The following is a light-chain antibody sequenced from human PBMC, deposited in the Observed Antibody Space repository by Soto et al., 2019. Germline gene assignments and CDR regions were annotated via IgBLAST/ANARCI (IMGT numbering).Light chain of an antibody. CDR2: GDN. CDR1: SSNIESNT. CDR3: AAWDDSLNGYVA. Sequence: QSVLTQPPSASGTPGQRVTISCSGSSSNIESNTVSWYQQLPGTAPNLLIYGDNQRPSGVPDRFSGSKSGTSASLAISGLQSQYEADYYCAAWDDSLNGYVAFGGGTKLTVL. J-gene: IGLJ2*01. V-gene: IGLV1-44*01.